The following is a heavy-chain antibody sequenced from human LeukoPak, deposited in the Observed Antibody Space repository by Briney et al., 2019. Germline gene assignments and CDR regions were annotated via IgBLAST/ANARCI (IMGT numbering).Heavy chain of an antibody. Sequence: ASVKVSCKASGYSITNYAILWVRQAPGQGLEWMGWINTNTEKSTYAPGFTGRYVFSLDSSVNTAYLQISSLKAEDTALYYCATGGGYRFAYWGQGTLVSVSS. CDR2: INTNTEKS. J-gene: IGHJ4*02. CDR1: GYSITNYA. V-gene: IGHV7-4-1*02. D-gene: IGHD6-25*01. CDR3: ATGGGYRFAY.